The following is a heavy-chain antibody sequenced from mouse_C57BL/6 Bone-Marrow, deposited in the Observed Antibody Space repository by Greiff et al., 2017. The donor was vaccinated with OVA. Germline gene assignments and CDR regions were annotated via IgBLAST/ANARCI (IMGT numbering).Heavy chain of an antibody. D-gene: IGHD1-1*01. CDR1: GYTFTSYD. CDR3: ARPHYYGRNYFDY. V-gene: IGHV1-85*01. CDR2: IYPRDGST. Sequence: VQLKESGPELVKPGASVKLSCKASGYTFTSYDINWVKQRPGQGLEWIGWIYPRDGSTKYNEKFKGKATLTVDTSSSTAYMELHSLTSEDSAVYFCARPHYYGRNYFDYWGQGTTLTVSS. J-gene: IGHJ2*01.